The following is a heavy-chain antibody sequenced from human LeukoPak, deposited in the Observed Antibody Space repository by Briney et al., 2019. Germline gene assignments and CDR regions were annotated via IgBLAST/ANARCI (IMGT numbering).Heavy chain of an antibody. D-gene: IGHD3-10*01. CDR2: IIPIFGTA. V-gene: IGHV1-69*13. CDR3: ARVGFGERSFDY. J-gene: IGHJ4*02. CDR1: GGTFSSYA. Sequence: WASVKVSCKASGGTFSSYAISWGRQAPGQGLEWMGGIIPIFGTANYAQKFQGRVTITADESTSTAYMELRSLRSEDTAVYYCARVGFGERSFDYWGQGTLVTVSS.